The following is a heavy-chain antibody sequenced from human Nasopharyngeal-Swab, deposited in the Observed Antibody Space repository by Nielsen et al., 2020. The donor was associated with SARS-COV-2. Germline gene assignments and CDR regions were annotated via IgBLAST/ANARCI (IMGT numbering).Heavy chain of an antibody. V-gene: IGHV3-30*03. CDR1: GFTFSSYG. D-gene: IGHD2-15*01. CDR2: ISYDGSNK. Sequence: GESLKISCAASGFTFSSYGMHWVRQAPGKGLEWVAVISYDGSNKYYADSVKGRFTISRDNSKNTLYLQMNSLRAEDTAVYYCARGQDAYYYMDVWGEGTTVTVSS. J-gene: IGHJ6*03. CDR3: ARGQDAYYYMDV.